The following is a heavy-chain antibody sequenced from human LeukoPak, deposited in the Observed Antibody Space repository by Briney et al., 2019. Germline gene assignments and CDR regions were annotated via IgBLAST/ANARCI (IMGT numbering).Heavy chain of an antibody. CDR1: GGSVSSSSYY. CDR3: ARHGNGEDFDY. CDR2: IYYSGST. Sequence: PSQTLSLTCTVSGGSVSSSSYYWGWIRQPPGKGLEWIGSIYYSGSTYYNPSLKSRVTISVDTSKNQFPLKLSSVTAADTAVYYCARHGNGEDFDYWGQGTLVTVSS. V-gene: IGHV4-39*01. J-gene: IGHJ4*02. D-gene: IGHD4-17*01.